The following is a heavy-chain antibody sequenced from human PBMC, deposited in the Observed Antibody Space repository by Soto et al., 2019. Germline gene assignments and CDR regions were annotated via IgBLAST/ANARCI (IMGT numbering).Heavy chain of an antibody. V-gene: IGHV1-69*13. CDR3: ARGSTAAAGNHWYFDL. J-gene: IGHJ2*01. D-gene: IGHD6-13*01. CDR1: GCTFSSYA. Sequence: SVKVSCKASGCTFSSYAISWVRQAPGQGLEWMGGIIPIFGTANYAQKFQGRVTITADESTSTAYMELSSLRSEDTAVYYCARGSTAAAGNHWYFDLWGRGTLVTVSS. CDR2: IIPIFGTA.